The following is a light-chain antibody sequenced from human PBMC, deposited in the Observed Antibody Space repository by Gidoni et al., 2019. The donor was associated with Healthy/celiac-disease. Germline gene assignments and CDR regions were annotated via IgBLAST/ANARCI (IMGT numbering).Light chain of an antibody. CDR2: GAS. CDR1: QSVSSN. J-gene: IGKJ2*01. CDR3: QQYNNWPSMYT. V-gene: IGKV3-15*01. Sequence: EIVMTQSPATLSVSPGERATLSCRARQSVSSNLAWYQHKPGQAPRLLIYGASTRATGIPARFSGSGSGTEFTLTISSLQSEDFAVYYCQQYNNWPSMYTFGQGTKLEIK.